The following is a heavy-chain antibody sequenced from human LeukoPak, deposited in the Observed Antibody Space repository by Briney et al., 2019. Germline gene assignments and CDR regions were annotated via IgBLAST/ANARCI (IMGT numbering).Heavy chain of an antibody. Sequence: GGSLRLSCAASGFIVNSYAMSWVRQAPGKGLAWVSLIYSDGVTQYADSVKGRFTISRDNSKNTLYLQMNSLRAEDTAVYYCARDNRRYYYGSEDWGQGTLVTVSS. CDR1: GFIVNSYA. J-gene: IGHJ4*02. V-gene: IGHV3-66*01. D-gene: IGHD3-10*01. CDR2: IYSDGVT. CDR3: ARDNRRYYYGSED.